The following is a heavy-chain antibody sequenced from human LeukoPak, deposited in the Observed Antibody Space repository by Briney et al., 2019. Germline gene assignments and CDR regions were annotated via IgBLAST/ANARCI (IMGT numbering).Heavy chain of an antibody. J-gene: IGHJ3*02. CDR2: ISGSEKTI. V-gene: IGHV3-48*03. CDR3: ARGHPGAFDI. CDR1: GFTFSRYE. Sequence: GGSLRLSCAASGFTFSRYEMSWVRQAPGKGLEWISYISGSEKTIVYADSVKGRFPISRDSARNSLFLQMNSLRVEDRAVYYCARGHPGAFDIWGQGTMVTVSS.